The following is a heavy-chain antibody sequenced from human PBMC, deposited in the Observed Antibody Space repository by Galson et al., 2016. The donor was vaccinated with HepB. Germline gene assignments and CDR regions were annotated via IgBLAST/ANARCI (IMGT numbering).Heavy chain of an antibody. CDR1: GDSISSGTYY. CDR3: ARDTYYFWDGFTSYAFDI. CDR2: VYSSGST. V-gene: IGHV4-61*02. D-gene: IGHD3-3*01. J-gene: IGHJ3*02. Sequence: TLSLTCSVSGDSISSGTYYWSWIRQPAGRGLEWIGRVYSSGSTNYNPSLQSRATISVDTSKNQFSLRLSSVTAADTALYYCARDTYYFWDGFTSYAFDIGGQGRMVTVSS.